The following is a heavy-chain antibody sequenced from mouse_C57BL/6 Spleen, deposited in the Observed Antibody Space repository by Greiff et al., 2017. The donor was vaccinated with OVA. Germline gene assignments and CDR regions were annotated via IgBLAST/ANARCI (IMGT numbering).Heavy chain of an antibody. V-gene: IGHV1-52*01. D-gene: IGHD2-2*01. CDR2: IDPSDSET. J-gene: IGHJ2*01. CDR3: ARSRTMVTTGYFDY. Sequence: VQLQQPGAELVRPGSSVKLSCKASGYTFTSYWMHWVKQRPIQGLAWIGNIDPSDSETHYNQKFKDKATLTVDKSSSTAYMQLSSLTSEDSAVYYCARSRTMVTTGYFDYWGQGTTLTVSS. CDR1: GYTFTSYW.